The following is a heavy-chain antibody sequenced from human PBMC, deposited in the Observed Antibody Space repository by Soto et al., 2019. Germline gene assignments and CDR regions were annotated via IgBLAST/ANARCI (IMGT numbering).Heavy chain of an antibody. J-gene: IGHJ6*02. CDR2: IYYSGST. V-gene: IGHV4-31*03. D-gene: IGHD3-10*01. Sequence: QVQLQESGPGLVKPSQTLSLTCTVSGGSISSGGYYWSWIRQHPGQGLEWIRYIYYSGSTYYNPSLRSRVTISVDTSKNQFALKLSSVTAADTAVYYCASGITWGSGSYYYGMDVWGQGTTVTVSS. CDR1: GGSISSGGYY. CDR3: ASGITWGSGSYYYGMDV.